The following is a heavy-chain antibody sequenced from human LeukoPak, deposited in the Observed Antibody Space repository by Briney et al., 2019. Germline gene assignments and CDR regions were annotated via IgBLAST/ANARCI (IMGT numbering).Heavy chain of an antibody. CDR3: ARALGRELLIRWEYYYYGMDV. CDR2: INHSGST. Sequence: SESLSLTCAVYGVSFSGYYWSWMRQPPGKGLEWIGEINHSGSTNYNPSLKSRVTISVDTSKNQFSLKLSSVTAADTAVYYCARALGRELLIRWEYYYYGMDVWGQGTTVTVSS. J-gene: IGHJ6*02. D-gene: IGHD1-26*01. CDR1: GVSFSGYY. V-gene: IGHV4-34*01.